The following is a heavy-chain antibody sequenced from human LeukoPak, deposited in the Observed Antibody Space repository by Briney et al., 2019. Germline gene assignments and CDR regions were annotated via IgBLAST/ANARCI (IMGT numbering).Heavy chain of an antibody. CDR2: INPDGSER. CDR1: GFSFSSYY. J-gene: IGHJ6*02. CDR3: TRDLAAVPGPRMDV. V-gene: IGHV3-7*03. Sequence: GGSPRLSCAASGFSFSSYYMSWVRQAPGKGLEWVALINPDGSERYYVDSVKGRFTISRDNARNSLYLQMDSLRDDDTAMYFCTRDLAAVPGPRMDVWGQGTTVTVSS. D-gene: IGHD6-19*01.